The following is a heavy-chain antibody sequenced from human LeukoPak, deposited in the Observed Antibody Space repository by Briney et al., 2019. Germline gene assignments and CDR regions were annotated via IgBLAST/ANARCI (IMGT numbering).Heavy chain of an antibody. Sequence: SETLSLTCTVSGGSISSYYWSWIRQPPGKGLEWIGYIYYSGSTNYNPSLKSRVTISVDTSKNQFSLKLSSVTAADTAVYYCARDRYCDSSGLYDYWGQGTLVTVSS. CDR2: IYYSGST. D-gene: IGHD3-22*01. V-gene: IGHV4-59*01. J-gene: IGHJ4*02. CDR3: ARDRYCDSSGLYDY. CDR1: GGSISSYY.